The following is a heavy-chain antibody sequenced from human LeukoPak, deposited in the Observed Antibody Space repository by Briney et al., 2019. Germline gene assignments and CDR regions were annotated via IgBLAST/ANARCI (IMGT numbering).Heavy chain of an antibody. CDR2: INTNTGNP. D-gene: IGHD3-10*01. J-gene: IGHJ4*02. V-gene: IGHV7-4-1*02. CDR3: ARGRPSGGWFGELSYFDY. CDR1: GYTFTGYY. Sequence: ASVKVSCKASGYTFTGYYMHWVRQAPGQGLEWMGWINTNTGNPTYAQGFTGRFVFSLDTSVSTAYLQISSLKAEDTAVYYCARGRPSGGWFGELSYFDYWGQGTLVTVSS.